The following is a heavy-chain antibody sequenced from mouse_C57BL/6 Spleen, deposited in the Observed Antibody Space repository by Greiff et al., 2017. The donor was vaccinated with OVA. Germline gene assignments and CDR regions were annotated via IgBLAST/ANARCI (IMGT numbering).Heavy chain of an antibody. J-gene: IGHJ2*01. CDR1: GFTFSSYA. D-gene: IGHD2-5*01. V-gene: IGHV5-4*01. Sequence: EVQLKESGGGLVKPGGSLKLSCAASGFTFSSYAMSWVRQTPEKRLEWVATISDGGSYTYYPDNVKGRFTISRDNAKNNLYLQMSHLKSEDTAMYYCARDRDYSNYHDYWGQGTTLTVSS. CDR2: ISDGGSYT. CDR3: ARDRDYSNYHDY.